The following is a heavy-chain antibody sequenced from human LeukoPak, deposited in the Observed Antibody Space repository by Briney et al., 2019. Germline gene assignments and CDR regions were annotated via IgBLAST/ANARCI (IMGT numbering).Heavy chain of an antibody. CDR3: AREDITMVRGVIISRMDV. D-gene: IGHD3-10*01. CDR2: IYYSGST. J-gene: IGHJ6*02. CDR1: GGSISSYY. Sequence: PSETLSLTCTVPGGSISSYYWSWIRQPPGKGLEWIGYIYYSGSTNYNPSLKSRVTISVDTSKNQFSLKLSSVTAADTAVYYCAREDITMVRGVIISRMDVWGQGTTVTVSS. V-gene: IGHV4-59*08.